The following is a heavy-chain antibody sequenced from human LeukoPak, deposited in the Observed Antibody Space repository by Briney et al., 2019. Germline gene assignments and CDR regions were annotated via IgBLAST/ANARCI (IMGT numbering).Heavy chain of an antibody. Sequence: SETLSLTCTVSGGSISSYYWSWIRQPPGKGLEWIGHIYYSGSTNYNPSLKSRVTISVDTSKNQFSLKLSSVTAADTAVYYCARDPLTAGEPNDAFDIWGQGTMVTVSS. CDR1: GGSISSYY. J-gene: IGHJ3*02. CDR3: ARDPLTAGEPNDAFDI. V-gene: IGHV4-59*01. CDR2: IYYSGST. D-gene: IGHD6-25*01.